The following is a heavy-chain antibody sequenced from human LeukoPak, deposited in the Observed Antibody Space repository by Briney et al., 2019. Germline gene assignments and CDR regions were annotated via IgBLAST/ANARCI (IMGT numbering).Heavy chain of an antibody. Sequence: GGCLRLSCAASGFTFSPYTMNWVRQAPGKGLEWVSSISSTSGYMYYADSVKGRFTISRDNAENSLYLQMNSLRAEDTAVYYCARARTYDSSGPYYYYYAMDVWGQGTTVTVSS. V-gene: IGHV3-21*01. CDR2: ISSTSGYM. J-gene: IGHJ6*02. CDR1: GFTFSPYT. D-gene: IGHD3-22*01. CDR3: ARARTYDSSGPYYYYYAMDV.